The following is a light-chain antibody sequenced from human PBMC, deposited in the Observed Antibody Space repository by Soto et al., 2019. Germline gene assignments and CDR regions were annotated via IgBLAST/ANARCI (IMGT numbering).Light chain of an antibody. J-gene: IGLJ1*01. CDR1: SSDIGSYNH. CDR2: AVS. V-gene: IGLV2-14*01. Sequence: QSALTQPASVSGSPGRSITISCSGTSSDIGSYNHVAWYQQFPGKSPKLMIYAVSSRPSGVSSRFSGSKSGNTASLTISGLQPQDEADYYCIAYTGSSTSYVFGSGTKATVL. CDR3: IAYTGSSTSYV.